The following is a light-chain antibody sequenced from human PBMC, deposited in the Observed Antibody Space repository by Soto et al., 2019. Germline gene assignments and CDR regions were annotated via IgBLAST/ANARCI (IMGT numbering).Light chain of an antibody. CDR2: GAS. J-gene: IGKJ2*01. Sequence: EIVMTQSPATLSVSPGEGATLSCRASQSVTRSLAWYQQKPGQAPRLLIYGASTRATGIPVRFSGSGSGTEFTLTISSLQSEDFAVYYCQQFNNWPPTFGQGTKLDIK. CDR3: QQFNNWPPT. V-gene: IGKV3-15*01. CDR1: QSVTRS.